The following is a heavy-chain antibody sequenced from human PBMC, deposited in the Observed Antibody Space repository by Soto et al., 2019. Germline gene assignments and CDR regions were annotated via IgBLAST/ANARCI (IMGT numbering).Heavy chain of an antibody. Sequence: QLQLQESGPGLVKPSETLSLTCSVSGASISTIIYYWGWIRQPPGKGLEWIGTIYYSGTTYYNPSLKSRVTLSVDTSRNQFSLKLRSVTAADTAIYYCARRFEYSTGWYYFDYWGQGTLLTVSS. CDR2: IYYSGTT. D-gene: IGHD6-19*01. CDR1: GASISTIIYY. V-gene: IGHV4-39*01. J-gene: IGHJ4*02. CDR3: ARRFEYSTGWYYFDY.